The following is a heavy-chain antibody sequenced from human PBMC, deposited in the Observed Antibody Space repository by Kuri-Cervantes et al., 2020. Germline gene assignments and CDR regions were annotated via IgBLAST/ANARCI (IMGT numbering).Heavy chain of an antibody. Sequence: GSLRLSCTVSGGSVSSGSYYWSWIRQPPGKGLEWVGYIYYSGSTNYNPSLNSRVTISVDTSKYQFSLKLSSVTAADTAVSYCARRDHGGYIDYWGQGTLVTVSS. D-gene: IGHD4/OR15-4a*01. CDR1: GGSVSSGSYY. CDR2: IYYSGST. J-gene: IGHJ4*02. CDR3: ARRDHGGYIDY. V-gene: IGHV4-61*01.